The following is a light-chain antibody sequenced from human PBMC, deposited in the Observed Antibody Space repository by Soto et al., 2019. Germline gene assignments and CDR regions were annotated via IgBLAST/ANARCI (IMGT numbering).Light chain of an antibody. CDR1: SSDIGSYNY. CDR3: TSYAGNNNFV. V-gene: IGLV2-14*01. Sequence: QSVLTQPASVSGSPGQSITISCTGTSSDIGSYNYVAWYQQFPGKTPKLIIYEVRNRPSGVSFRFSGSKSGNTASLTISGLQAEDEADYYCTSYAGNNNFVFGTGTKVTVL. J-gene: IGLJ1*01. CDR2: EVR.